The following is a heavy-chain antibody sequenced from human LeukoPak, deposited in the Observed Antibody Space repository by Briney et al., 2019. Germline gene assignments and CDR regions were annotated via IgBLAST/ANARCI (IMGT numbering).Heavy chain of an antibody. CDR2: IHYTGST. J-gene: IGHJ2*01. V-gene: IGHV4-59*01. D-gene: IGHD5-12*01. Sequence: PSETLSLTCTVSGGSISSYYWSWIRQPPGKGLEWIAYIHYTGSTNYSPSLKSRVTISVDTSKNQFSLKLSSVIAADTAVYYCARDLRGSGYISNWYFDLWGRGTLVTVSS. CDR1: GGSISSYY. CDR3: ARDLRGSGYISNWYFDL.